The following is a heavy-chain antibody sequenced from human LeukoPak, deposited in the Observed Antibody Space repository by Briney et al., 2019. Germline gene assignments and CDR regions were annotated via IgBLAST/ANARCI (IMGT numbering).Heavy chain of an antibody. CDR2: ISYSGST. Sequence: SETLSLTCTVSGASISSGGYYWTWIRQPPGKGLEWIGTISYSGSTYYNPSLKSRVTISADTSRNLFSLKLSSLTAADTALYYRARYRPYESPTDSSREGYFLHWGQGTLVTVSS. J-gene: IGHJ1*01. D-gene: IGHD3-3*01. CDR3: ARYRPYESPTDSSREGYFLH. V-gene: IGHV4-39*01. CDR1: GASISSGGYY.